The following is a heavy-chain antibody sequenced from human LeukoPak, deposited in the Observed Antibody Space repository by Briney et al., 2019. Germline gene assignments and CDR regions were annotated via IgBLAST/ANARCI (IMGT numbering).Heavy chain of an antibody. V-gene: IGHV4-31*03. J-gene: IGHJ4*02. Sequence: SQTLSLTCTVSGGSISSGGYYWSWIRQHPGKGLEWIGYIYYSGSTYYNPSLESRVTMSVDTSKNQFSLKLSSVTAADTAVYYCARADYGDPKYYFDYWGQGTLVTVSS. D-gene: IGHD4-17*01. CDR1: GGSISSGGYY. CDR3: ARADYGDPKYYFDY. CDR2: IYYSGST.